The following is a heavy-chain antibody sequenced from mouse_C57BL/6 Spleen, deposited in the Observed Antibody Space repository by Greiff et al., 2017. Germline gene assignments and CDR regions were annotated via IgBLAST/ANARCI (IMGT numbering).Heavy chain of an antibody. CDR1: GYTFTDYY. V-gene: IGHV1-26*01. D-gene: IGHD2-2*01. Sequence: EVQLQQSGPELVKPGASVKISCKASGYTFTDYYMNWVKQSHGKSLEWIGDINPNNGGTSYNQKFKGKATLTVDKSSSTAYMELRSLTSEDSAVYYCASMVTTTRDYAMDYWGQGTSVTVSS. CDR3: ASMVTTTRDYAMDY. J-gene: IGHJ4*01. CDR2: INPNNGGT.